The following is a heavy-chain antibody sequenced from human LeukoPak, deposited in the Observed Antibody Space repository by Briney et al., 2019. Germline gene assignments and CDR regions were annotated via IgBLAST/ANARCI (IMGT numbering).Heavy chain of an antibody. CDR1: GFTFSSYW. V-gene: IGHV3-7*01. CDR2: IKQDGSEK. D-gene: IGHD4-17*01. J-gene: IGHJ6*03. CDR3: ARDPYTVTSYYYYMDV. Sequence: TGGSLRLSCAASGFTFSSYWMSWVRQAPGKGLEWVANIKQDGSEKYYVDSVKGRFTISRDNAKNSLYLQMNSLRAEDMAVYYCARDPYTVTSYYYYMDVWGKGTTVTVSS.